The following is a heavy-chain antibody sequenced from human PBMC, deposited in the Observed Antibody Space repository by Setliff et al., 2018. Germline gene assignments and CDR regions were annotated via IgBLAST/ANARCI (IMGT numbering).Heavy chain of an antibody. V-gene: IGHV5-51*01. Sequence: GESLKISCKGSGYSFSRHWIGWVRQKPGKGLEWVGIIYPGDSETRYSPSFRGQVTMSADKSISTAYLQWSGLKASDTAIYYCARRTGFAVAGFDHWGQGTLVTVSS. CDR2: IYPGDSET. D-gene: IGHD6-19*01. CDR3: ARRTGFAVAGFDH. J-gene: IGHJ4*02. CDR1: GYSFSRHW.